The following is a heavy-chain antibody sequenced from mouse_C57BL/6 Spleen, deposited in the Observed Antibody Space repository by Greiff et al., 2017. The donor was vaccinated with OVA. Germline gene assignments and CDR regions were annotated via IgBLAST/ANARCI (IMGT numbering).Heavy chain of an antibody. D-gene: IGHD1-1*01. CDR1: GFSLTSYG. V-gene: IGHV2-2*01. Sequence: QVQLQQSGPGLVQPSQSLSITCTVSGFSLTSYGVHWVRQSPGKGLEWLGVIWSGGSTDYNAAFISRLSISKDNPKSQVFFKMNSLQADDTAIYYCARDYYGSSSYAMDYWGQGTSVTVSS. CDR2: IWSGGST. CDR3: ARDYYGSSSYAMDY. J-gene: IGHJ4*01.